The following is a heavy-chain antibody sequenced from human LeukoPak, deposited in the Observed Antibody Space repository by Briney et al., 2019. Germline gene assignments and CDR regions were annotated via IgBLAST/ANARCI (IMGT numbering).Heavy chain of an antibody. CDR3: ARGPNQGSGFDY. D-gene: IGHD3-10*01. V-gene: IGHV3-23*01. Sequence: GGSLRLSCAASGFTFSSYAMSWVRQAPGKGLEWVSTISGSGGGTYYADSVKGRFTISRDNSKNTLYMQLNSLTAEDTAVYYCARGPNQGSGFDYWGQGTLVTVSS. CDR1: GFTFSSYA. J-gene: IGHJ4*02. CDR2: ISGSGGGT.